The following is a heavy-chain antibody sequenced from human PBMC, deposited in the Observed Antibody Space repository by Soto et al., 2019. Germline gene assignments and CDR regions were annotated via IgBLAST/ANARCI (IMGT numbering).Heavy chain of an antibody. V-gene: IGHV1-18*01. Sequence: QVKLVQSGAEVRKPGASVKVSCKASGYTFFNYGITWVRQAPGQGLEWMGWVSGYNGHTNYAQKFEGRVTMTRDISTTTAYMELRNLRSDDTAVYYCARLVGPTSSDNWFEPWGQGTLVTVSS. CDR3: ARLVGPTSSDNWFEP. CDR2: VSGYNGHT. J-gene: IGHJ5*02. CDR1: GYTFFNYG. D-gene: IGHD1-26*01.